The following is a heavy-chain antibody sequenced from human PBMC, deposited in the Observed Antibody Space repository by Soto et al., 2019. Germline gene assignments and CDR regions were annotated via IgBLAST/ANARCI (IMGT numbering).Heavy chain of an antibody. CDR1: GFTFSTYH. CDR3: ARGYCGGGGCYLRRDAIDV. Sequence: EVQLEEFGGGLVMPGWSLRLSCAASGFTFSTYHMNWVRQAPGKGLEWVSSINPSSSHIYYADSVRGRFTISRDNSKNSMDLQMNSLRTEDAAVYYCARGYCGGGGCYLRRDAIDVWGQGTMVTVSS. J-gene: IGHJ3*01. CDR2: INPSSSHI. V-gene: IGHV3-21*01. D-gene: IGHD2-15*01.